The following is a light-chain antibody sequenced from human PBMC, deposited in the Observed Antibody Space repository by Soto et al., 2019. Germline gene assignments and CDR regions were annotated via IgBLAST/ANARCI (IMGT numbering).Light chain of an antibody. CDR3: QQYGSSPWT. V-gene: IGKV3-20*01. CDR1: QSVSSNY. J-gene: IGKJ1*01. CDR2: GAS. Sequence: EVVLTQSPGTLSLSPGERATLSCRASQSVSSNYLVWFQQKPGQAPRLLIYGASSRASGIPDRFSGSGSGTDFTLTISRMEPEDCAVYFCQQYGSSPWTSGQGTKVDIK.